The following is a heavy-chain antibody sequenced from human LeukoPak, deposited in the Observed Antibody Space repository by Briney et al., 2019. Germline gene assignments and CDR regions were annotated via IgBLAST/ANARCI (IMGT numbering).Heavy chain of an antibody. J-gene: IGHJ5*02. D-gene: IGHD1-26*01. CDR2: IYYSGNT. V-gene: IGHV4-59*01. CDR1: GGSLSSYY. CDR3: ARSRAFNSGAFDP. Sequence: SETLSLTCTVSGGSLSSYYWIWVRQPPGKGLEWIGYIYYSGNTNYNPSLKSRVTISVDTSKNQFSLRLNSVTAADTAVYYCARSRAFNSGAFDPWGQGSLVTVSS.